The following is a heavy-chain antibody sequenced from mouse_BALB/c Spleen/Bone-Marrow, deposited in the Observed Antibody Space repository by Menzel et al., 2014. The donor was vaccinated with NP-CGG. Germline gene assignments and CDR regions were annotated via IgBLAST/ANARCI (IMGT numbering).Heavy chain of an antibody. V-gene: IGHV1-84*02. D-gene: IGHD3-1*01. CDR3: ANHGRYAMDY. CDR2: IYPGSGNT. J-gene: IGHJ4*01. Sequence: VVESGPELVKPGASVKISCKASGYTFTDYYINWVKQKPGQGLEWIGWIYPGSGNTKYNEKFKGKATLTVDTSSSTAYMQLSSLTSEDTAVYFCANHGRYAMDYWGQGTSVTVSS. CDR1: GYTFTDYY.